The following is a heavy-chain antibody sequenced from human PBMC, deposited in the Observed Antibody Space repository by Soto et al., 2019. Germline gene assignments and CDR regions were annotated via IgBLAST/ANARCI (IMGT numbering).Heavy chain of an antibody. CDR2: INHSGST. V-gene: IGHV4-34*01. Sequence: SETLSLTCAVYGVSFSGYYWSWIRQPPGKGLEWIGEINHSGSTNYNPSLKSRVTISVDTSKNQFSLKLSSVTAADTAVYYCAQLYGGGWYGGYYYGMDVWGQGTTVTVSS. J-gene: IGHJ6*02. D-gene: IGHD6-19*01. CDR1: GVSFSGYY. CDR3: AQLYGGGWYGGYYYGMDV.